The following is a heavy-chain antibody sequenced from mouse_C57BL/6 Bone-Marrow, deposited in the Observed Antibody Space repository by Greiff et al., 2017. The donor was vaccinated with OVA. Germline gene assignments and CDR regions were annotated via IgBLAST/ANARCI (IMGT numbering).Heavy chain of an antibody. CDR2: INPNNGGT. CDR3: ARGGYYDYDVAYYALDY. V-gene: IGHV1-18*01. J-gene: IGHJ4*01. CDR1: GYTFTDYN. Sequence: EVQLQQSGPELVKPGASVKIPCKASGYTFTDYNMDWVKQSPGKSLEWIGDINPNNGGTIYNQKFKGQATLTVDKSSSTAYMELRSLTSEDTAVYDGARGGYYDYDVAYYALDYWGQGTSVTVSS. D-gene: IGHD2-4*01.